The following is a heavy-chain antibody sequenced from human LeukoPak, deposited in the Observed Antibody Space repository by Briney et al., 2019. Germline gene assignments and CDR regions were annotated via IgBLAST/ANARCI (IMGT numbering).Heavy chain of an antibody. Sequence: GGSLRLSCAASGFTFGSYWMSWVRQAPGKGLEWVANIKQDGSEKYYVDSVKGRFTISRDNAKNSLYLQMDSLRAEDTAVYYCARDRLHYGEYEKTFDYWGQGTLVTVSS. D-gene: IGHD4-17*01. V-gene: IGHV3-7*01. J-gene: IGHJ4*02. CDR1: GFTFGSYW. CDR2: IKQDGSEK. CDR3: ARDRLHYGEYEKTFDY.